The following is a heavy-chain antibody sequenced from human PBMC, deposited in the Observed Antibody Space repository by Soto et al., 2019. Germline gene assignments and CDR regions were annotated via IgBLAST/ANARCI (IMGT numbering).Heavy chain of an antibody. J-gene: IGHJ5*02. CDR3: ARSPPSYSSGYYFRTNWFDP. CDR2: INHSGST. V-gene: IGHV4-34*01. CDR1: GGSFSGYY. Sequence: TSETLSLTCAVYGGSFSGYYWSWIRQPPGKGLEWIGEINHSGSTNYNPSLKSRVTISVDTSKNQFSLKLSSVTAADTAVYYCARSPPSYSSGYYFRTNWFDPWGQGTLVTVSS. D-gene: IGHD3-22*01.